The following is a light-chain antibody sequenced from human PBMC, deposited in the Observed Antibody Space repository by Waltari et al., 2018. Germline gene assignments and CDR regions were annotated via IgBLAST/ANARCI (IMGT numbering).Light chain of an antibody. V-gene: IGLV2-14*01. Sequence: QSALTQPASVSGSPGQSITISCTATISDVGGYNYVSWYQQHPGKAPQLMIYDVSNRPSGVSNRFSGSKSGNTASLTISGLQAEDEADYYCSSYTSSSVVFGGGTKLTVL. CDR1: ISDVGGYNY. CDR2: DVS. CDR3: SSYTSSSVV. J-gene: IGLJ2*01.